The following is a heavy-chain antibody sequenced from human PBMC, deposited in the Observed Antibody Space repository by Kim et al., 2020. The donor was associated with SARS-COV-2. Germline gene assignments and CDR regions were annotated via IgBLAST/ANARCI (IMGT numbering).Heavy chain of an antibody. CDR3: ARGGSYYGSGSRAFDI. V-gene: IGHV4-34*01. Sequence: SETLSLTCAVHGGSFSGYYWSWIRQPPGKGLEWIGEINHSGSTNYNPSLKSRVTISVDTSKNQFSLKLSSVTAADTAVYYCARGGSYYGSGSRAFDIWGQGTMVTVSS. CDR1: GGSFSGYY. CDR2: INHSGST. D-gene: IGHD3-10*01. J-gene: IGHJ3*02.